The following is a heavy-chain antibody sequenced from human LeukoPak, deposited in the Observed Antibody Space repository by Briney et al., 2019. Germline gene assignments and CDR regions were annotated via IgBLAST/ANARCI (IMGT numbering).Heavy chain of an antibody. V-gene: IGHV4-59*11. Sequence: SETLSLTCTVSGGSIGSHYWSWIRQPPGKGLEWIGYIYYSGSTNYNPSLKSRVTISVDTSKNQFSLKLSSVTAADTAVYYCARRYRDGHFDYWGQGTLVIVSS. D-gene: IGHD5-24*01. CDR3: ARRYRDGHFDY. J-gene: IGHJ4*02. CDR1: GGSIGSHY. CDR2: IYYSGST.